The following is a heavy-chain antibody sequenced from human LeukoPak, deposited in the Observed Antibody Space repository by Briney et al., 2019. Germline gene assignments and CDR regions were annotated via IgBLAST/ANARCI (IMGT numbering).Heavy chain of an antibody. D-gene: IGHD6-13*01. Sequence: SETLSLTCTVSGGSISSYYWSWIRQPAGKGLEWIGRIYTSGSTNYNPSLKSRVTMSVDTSKNQFSLKLSSVTAADTAVYYGARDSRRSWYSSSWYWHYFDYWGQGTLVTVSS. V-gene: IGHV4-4*07. CDR2: IYTSGST. CDR1: GGSISSYY. J-gene: IGHJ4*02. CDR3: ARDSRRSWYSSSWYWHYFDY.